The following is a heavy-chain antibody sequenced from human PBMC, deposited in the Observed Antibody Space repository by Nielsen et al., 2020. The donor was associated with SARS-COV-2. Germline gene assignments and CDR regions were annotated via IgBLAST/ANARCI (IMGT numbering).Heavy chain of an antibody. V-gene: IGHV1-8*01. Sequence: WVRQAPGQGLEWMGWMNPNSGNTGYAQKFQGRVTMTRNTSISTAYMELSSLRAEDTAVYYCARGEPRALLWFGEPGAYYFDYWGQGTLVTVSS. CDR3: ARGEPRALLWFGEPGAYYFDY. J-gene: IGHJ4*02. D-gene: IGHD3-10*01. CDR2: MNPNSGNT.